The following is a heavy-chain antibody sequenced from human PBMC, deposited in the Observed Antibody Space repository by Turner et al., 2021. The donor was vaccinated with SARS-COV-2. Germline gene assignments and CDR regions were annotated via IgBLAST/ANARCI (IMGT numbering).Heavy chain of an antibody. CDR2: ILSSGST. CDR3: ARSYHTYYVDY. CDR1: GGSITSSTYY. Sequence: QLQLQESGPGLVKPSETLSLTCTVSGGSITSSTYYWGWIRQPPGKGLDWIGSILSSGSTYYNPSLKSRVTISVDTSKNQFSLKLTSVTAADTAVYYCARSYHTYYVDYWGQGTLGTVSS. V-gene: IGHV4-39*01. J-gene: IGHJ4*02. D-gene: IGHD2-2*01.